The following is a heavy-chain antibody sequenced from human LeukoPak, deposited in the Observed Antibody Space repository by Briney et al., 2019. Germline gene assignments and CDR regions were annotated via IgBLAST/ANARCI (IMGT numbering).Heavy chain of an antibody. D-gene: IGHD2-21*02. CDR2: ISANGDTT. CDR3: ARPYCGGDCPSMVRDY. V-gene: IGHV3-23*01. Sequence: GGSLRLSCAASGFTYRIYAMNWVRQAPGKGLEWVSSISANGDTTYYADSVKGRFTISRDNSDHTLYLQMNSLRAEDTAVYYCARPYCGGDCPSMVRDYWGQGTLVTVSS. J-gene: IGHJ4*02. CDR1: GFTYRIYA.